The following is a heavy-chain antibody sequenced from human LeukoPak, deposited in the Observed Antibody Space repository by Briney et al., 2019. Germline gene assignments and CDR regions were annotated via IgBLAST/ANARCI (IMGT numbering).Heavy chain of an antibody. Sequence: SETLSLTCTVSGGSISSYYWSWIRQPPGKGLEWIGYIYYSGSTNYNPSLKSRVTISVDTSKNQFSLKLSSVTAADTAVYYCARGIDILTGYYPEWYFDLWGRGTLVTVSS. CDR1: GGSISSYY. J-gene: IGHJ2*01. V-gene: IGHV4-59*01. D-gene: IGHD3-9*01. CDR3: ARGIDILTGYYPEWYFDL. CDR2: IYYSGST.